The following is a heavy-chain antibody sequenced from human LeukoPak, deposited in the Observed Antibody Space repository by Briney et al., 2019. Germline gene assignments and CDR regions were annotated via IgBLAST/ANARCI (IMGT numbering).Heavy chain of an antibody. CDR2: INPNSGGT. J-gene: IGHJ6*03. Sequence: ASVKVSCKASGYTFTGYYMHWVRQAPGQGLEWMGWINPNSGGTNYAQKFQGRVTMTRDTSISTAYMELSRLRSDDTAVYYCARVDIVVVPAADTTNYYYYMDVWGKGTTVTVSS. CDR1: GYTFTGYY. V-gene: IGHV1-2*02. D-gene: IGHD2-2*01. CDR3: ARVDIVVVPAADTTNYYYYMDV.